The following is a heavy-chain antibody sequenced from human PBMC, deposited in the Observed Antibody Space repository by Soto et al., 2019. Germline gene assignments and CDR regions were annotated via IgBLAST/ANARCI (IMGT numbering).Heavy chain of an antibody. CDR3: ATVPLHYGDYYYFYFQLDA. J-gene: IGHJ6*04. D-gene: IGHD4-17*01. CDR2: IIPIFGRA. V-gene: IGHV1-69*01. CDR1: GYIFNNYG. Sequence: QGLLVQSGAEVKKPGSSVNVSCKASGYIFNNYGLSWVRQAPGQGLEWVGGIIPIFGRAKYAQRLQGRVSITADEDTATAFMELRSLRSEDTAVYFCATVPLHYGDYYYFYFQLDAWGEGTTITVSS.